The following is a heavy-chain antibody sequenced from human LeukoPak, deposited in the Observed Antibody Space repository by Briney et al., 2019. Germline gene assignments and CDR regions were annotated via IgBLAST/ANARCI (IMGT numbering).Heavy chain of an antibody. CDR3: ARVPSYGEDYSFDY. J-gene: IGHJ4*02. D-gene: IGHD4-17*01. Sequence: ASVKVSCKAYGYTFTGYYMHWVRQAPGQGLEWMGWINPNSGGTNYAQKFQGRVTMTRDTSISTAYMELSRLRSDDTAVYYCARVPSYGEDYSFDYWGQGTLVTVSS. V-gene: IGHV1-2*02. CDR1: GYTFTGYY. CDR2: INPNSGGT.